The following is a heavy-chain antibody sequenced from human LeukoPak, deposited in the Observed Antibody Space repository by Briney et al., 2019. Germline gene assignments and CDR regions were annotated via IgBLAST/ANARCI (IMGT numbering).Heavy chain of an antibody. V-gene: IGHV1-18*01. Sequence: GASVKVSCKASGYTFTRYGISWVRQAPGQGLEWMGWISAYNGNTNYAQKLQGRVIMTPYKSTSTAYMELRSLRSDDTAVYYCASGYCSSTSCYPDYWGQGTLVTVSS. D-gene: IGHD2-2*01. J-gene: IGHJ4*02. CDR1: GYTFTRYG. CDR3: ASGYCSSTSCYPDY. CDR2: ISAYNGNT.